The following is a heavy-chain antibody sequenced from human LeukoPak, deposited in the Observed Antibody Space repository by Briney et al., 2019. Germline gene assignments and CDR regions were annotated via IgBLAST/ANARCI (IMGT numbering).Heavy chain of an antibody. CDR3: ARGGGYDPFDY. D-gene: IGHD5-12*01. CDR1: GSTFTDYY. V-gene: IGHV3-11*04. J-gene: IGHJ4*02. CDR2: ITNSGTTI. Sequence: PGGSLRLSCAASGSTFTDYYMSWIRQAPGKGLEWVSYITNSGTTIYYADSVKGRFTISRDNAKNSLYLQMNSLRAEDTAVYYCARGGGYDPFDYWGQGTLVTVSS.